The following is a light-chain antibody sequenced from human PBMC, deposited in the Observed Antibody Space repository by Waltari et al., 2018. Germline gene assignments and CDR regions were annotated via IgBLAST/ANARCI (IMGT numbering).Light chain of an antibody. CDR2: DDS. CDR3: QSYDSGLNGLF. V-gene: IGLV1-40*01. CDR1: SYNIGSTYN. Sequence: QSVLTQPPSVSGAPGQRVTISCTGSSYNIGSTYNVHWYQQVPGRAPKLLIYDDSHRPSGVPDRFSGSKSGTSASLAITGLQAEDEAEYFCQSYDSGLNGLFFGGGTKVTVL. J-gene: IGLJ2*01.